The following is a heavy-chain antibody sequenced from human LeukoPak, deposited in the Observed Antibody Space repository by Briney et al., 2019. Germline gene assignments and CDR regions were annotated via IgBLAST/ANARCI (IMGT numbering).Heavy chain of an antibody. V-gene: IGHV4-31*03. CDR2: IYYTGGT. Sequence: SETLSLTCTVSGDSITSGSYYWAWIRQHPGKGLEWIGYIYYTGGTHYNPSLKSRLTISVDTSENLFSLKLSSVTAADTAIYFCARAPGAFDIWGQGTMVTVSS. J-gene: IGHJ3*02. CDR3: ARAPGAFDI. CDR1: GDSITSGSYY.